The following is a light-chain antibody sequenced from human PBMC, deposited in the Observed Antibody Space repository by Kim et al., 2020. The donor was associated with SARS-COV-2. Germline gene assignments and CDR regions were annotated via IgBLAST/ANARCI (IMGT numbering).Light chain of an antibody. Sequence: GPNVPISCSGSSSNIGKNYVSWYQQRPRTAPKFLIYDDNKRPSGSPDRFSGSKSGTSATLCITGLQTGDEADYYCGTWDSSLNTVIFGGGTKLTVL. V-gene: IGLV1-51*01. J-gene: IGLJ2*01. CDR2: DDN. CDR1: SSNIGKNY. CDR3: GTWDSSLNTVI.